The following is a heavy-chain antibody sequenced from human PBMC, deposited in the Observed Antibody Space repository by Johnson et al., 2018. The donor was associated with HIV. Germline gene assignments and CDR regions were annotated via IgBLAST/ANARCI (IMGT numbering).Heavy chain of an antibody. V-gene: IGHV3-15*01. CDR1: GFTFSNAW. J-gene: IGHJ3*02. CDR2: IKSKTDGGTT. D-gene: IGHD6-19*01. Sequence: VQLVESGGGLVKPGGSLRLSCAASGFTFSNAWMTWVRQAPGKGLEWVGRIKSKTDGGTTDYVAPVKGRFTIARDDSKNTLYLEMNSLKTEDTAVYYCTTVLAGTNSFGIWGQGTMVTVSS. CDR3: TTVLAGTNSFGI.